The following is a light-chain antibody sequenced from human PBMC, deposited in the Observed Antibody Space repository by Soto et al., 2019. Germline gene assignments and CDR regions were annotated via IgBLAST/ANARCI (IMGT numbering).Light chain of an antibody. Sequence: EIVLTQSPGTLSLAAGESATLSCRASQSVSSSYLAWYQQKPGQAPRLLIYGASSRATGIPDRFSGSGSGTDFTLTISRLEPEDFAVYYCQQYGSSPTFGQGTKVEIK. V-gene: IGKV3-20*01. CDR3: QQYGSSPT. CDR1: QSVSSSY. CDR2: GAS. J-gene: IGKJ1*01.